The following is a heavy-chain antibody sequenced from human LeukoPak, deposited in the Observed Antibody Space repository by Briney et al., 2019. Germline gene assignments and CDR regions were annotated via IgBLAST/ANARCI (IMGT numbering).Heavy chain of an antibody. CDR3: TRGYGSTWPTSNY. CDR1: GGSLSGFH. J-gene: IGHJ4*02. CDR2: ITHSGGT. V-gene: IGHV4-34*01. D-gene: IGHD1-7*01. Sequence: SETLSLTCAVYGGSLSGFHWSWIRQPPGKGLEWIGDITHSGGTNYSPSLKSRVTISIDAPKNQLSLKLTSVTAADTAVYYCTRGYGSTWPTSNYWGQGTLVTVSS.